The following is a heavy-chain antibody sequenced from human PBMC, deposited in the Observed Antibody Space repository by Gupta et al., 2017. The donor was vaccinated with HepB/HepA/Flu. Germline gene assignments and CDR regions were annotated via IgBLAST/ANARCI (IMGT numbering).Heavy chain of an antibody. CDR2: IKSKTDGGTT. CDR1: GFTFSNAW. D-gene: IGHD3-10*01. J-gene: IGHJ4*02. Sequence: EVQLVESGGGLVKPGGSLRLSCAASGFTFSNAWMSWVRQAPGKGLEWVGRIKSKTDGGTTDYAAPVKGRFTISRDDSKNTLYRQMNSLKTEDTAVYYCTTDSTSYYYGSGSYNMDYWGQGTLVTVSS. CDR3: TTDSTSYYYGSGSYNMDY. V-gene: IGHV3-15*01.